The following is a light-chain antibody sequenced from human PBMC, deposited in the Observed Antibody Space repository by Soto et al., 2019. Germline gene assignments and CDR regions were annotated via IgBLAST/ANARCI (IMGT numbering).Light chain of an antibody. J-gene: IGKJ1*01. Sequence: EIVLTQSPGTLSLSPGERATLSCRASQSFSSNNLVWYQQKPGQAPRLLIYGASYRAAGIPDRFSGSGSGTDFTLTISRLEPEDFALYYCQQYGSSPWTFGQGTKVDI. V-gene: IGKV3-20*01. CDR1: QSFSSNN. CDR3: QQYGSSPWT. CDR2: GAS.